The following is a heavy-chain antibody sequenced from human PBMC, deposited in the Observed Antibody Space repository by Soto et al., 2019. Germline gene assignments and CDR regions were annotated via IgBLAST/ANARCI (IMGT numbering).Heavy chain of an antibody. V-gene: IGHV1-69*13. D-gene: IGHD2-2*01. CDR2: IIPIFGTA. CDR1: GGTFSSYA. Sequence: SVKVSCKASGGTFSSYAISWVRQAPGQGLEWMGGIIPIFGTANYAQKFQGRVTITADESTSTAYMELSSLRSEDTAVYYCARGRRRYCSSTSCPYNWFDPWVQGTLVTVSS. J-gene: IGHJ5*02. CDR3: ARGRRRYCSSTSCPYNWFDP.